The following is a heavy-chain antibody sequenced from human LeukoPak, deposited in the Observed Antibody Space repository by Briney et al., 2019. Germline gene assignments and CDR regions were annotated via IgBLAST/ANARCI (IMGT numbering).Heavy chain of an antibody. J-gene: IGHJ4*02. CDR1: GFTFSSYA. Sequence: GGSLRLSCAASGFTFSSYAMHWVRQAPGKGLEWVAVISYDGSNKYYADSVKGRFTISRDNSKNTLYLQMNSLRAEDTAVYYCARANLQQLVLPSDYWGQGTLVTVSS. V-gene: IGHV3-30*04. CDR3: ARANLQQLVLPSDY. D-gene: IGHD6-13*01. CDR2: ISYDGSNK.